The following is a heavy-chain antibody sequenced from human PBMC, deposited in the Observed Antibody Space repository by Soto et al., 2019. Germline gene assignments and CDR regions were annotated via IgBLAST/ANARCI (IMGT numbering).Heavy chain of an antibody. CDR3: ARDSSRYSYGFHYYYYGMDV. D-gene: IGHD5-18*01. CDR1: GGSISSGGYY. CDR2: IYYSGST. V-gene: IGHV4-31*03. Sequence: ASETLSLTCTVSGGSISSGGYYWSWIRQHPGKGLEWIGYIYYSGSTYYNPSLKSRVTISVDTSKNQFSLKLSSVTAADTAVYYCARDSSRYSYGFHYYYYGMDVWGQGATVTVSS. J-gene: IGHJ6*02.